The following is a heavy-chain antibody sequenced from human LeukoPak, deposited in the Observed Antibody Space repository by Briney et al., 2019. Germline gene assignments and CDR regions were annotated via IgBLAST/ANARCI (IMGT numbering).Heavy chain of an antibody. D-gene: IGHD3-22*01. J-gene: IGHJ4*02. CDR1: GGSISSYY. Sequence: SETLSLTCTVSGGSISSYYWSWIRQPPGKGLEWIGYIYYSGSTNYNPSLKSQVTISVDTSKNQFSLKLSSVTAADTAVYYCARSTGAYYYDSSGYYCDYWGQGTLVTVSS. CDR2: IYYSGST. V-gene: IGHV4-59*12. CDR3: ARSTGAYYYDSSGYYCDY.